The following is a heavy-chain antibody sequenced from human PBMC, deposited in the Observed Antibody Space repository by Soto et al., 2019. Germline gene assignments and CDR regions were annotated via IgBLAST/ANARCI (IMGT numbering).Heavy chain of an antibody. V-gene: IGHV3-23*01. CDR3: AKGGLGYCSGGSCYRVHYYYGMDV. Sequence: PVGSLRLSCAASGFTFSSYAMSWVRQAPGKGLEWVSAISGSGGSTYYADSVKGRFTISRDNSKNTLYLQMNSLRAEDTAVYYCAKGGLGYCSGGSCYRVHYYYGMDVWGQGTTVTVSS. D-gene: IGHD2-15*01. CDR2: ISGSGGST. CDR1: GFTFSSYA. J-gene: IGHJ6*02.